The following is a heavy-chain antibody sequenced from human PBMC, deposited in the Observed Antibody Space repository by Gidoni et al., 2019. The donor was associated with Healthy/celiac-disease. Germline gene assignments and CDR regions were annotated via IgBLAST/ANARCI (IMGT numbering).Heavy chain of an antibody. D-gene: IGHD3-22*01. CDR3: ATAGGPQYYDSSGYIPSVYNP. Sequence: QVQLVQSGAEVKKPGASVKVSCQVSGYTLTELSMHWVRQAPGKGLEWMGGFDPEDGETIYAQKFQGRVTMTEDTSTDTAYMELSSLRSEDTAVYYCATAGGPQYYDSSGYIPSVYNPWGQGTLVTVSS. CDR2: FDPEDGET. J-gene: IGHJ5*02. V-gene: IGHV1-24*01. CDR1: GYTLTELS.